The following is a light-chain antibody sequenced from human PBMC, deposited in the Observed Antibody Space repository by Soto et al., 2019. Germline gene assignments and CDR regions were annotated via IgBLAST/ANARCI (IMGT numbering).Light chain of an antibody. CDR1: QSISSY. J-gene: IGKJ1*01. Sequence: DRKITQSRYSVAPAVRHIVTITSRASQSISSYLNWYQQKPGKAPKLLIYAASSLQSGVPSRFSGSGSGTDFTLTICSLQTEDFATYYCQRSYSTPQTFGQGTKVDIK. CDR2: AAS. CDR3: QRSYSTPQT. V-gene: IGKV1-39*01.